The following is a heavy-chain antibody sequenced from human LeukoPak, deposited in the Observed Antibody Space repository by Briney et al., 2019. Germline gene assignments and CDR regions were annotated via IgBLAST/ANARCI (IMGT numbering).Heavy chain of an antibody. CDR2: INHSGST. CDR3: ARRPLYSRPFDY. Sequence: SETLSLTCAVYGGSFSGYYWSWIRQPPGKGLEWIGEINHSGSTNYNPSLKSRVTISVDTSKNQFSLKLSSVTAADTAVYYCARRPLYSRPFDYWGQGTLVTASS. CDR1: GGSFSGYY. J-gene: IGHJ4*02. D-gene: IGHD6-13*01. V-gene: IGHV4-34*01.